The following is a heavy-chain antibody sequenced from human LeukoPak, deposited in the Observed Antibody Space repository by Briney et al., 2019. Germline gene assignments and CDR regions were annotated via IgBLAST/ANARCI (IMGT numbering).Heavy chain of an antibody. CDR1: GYTFTGYY. D-gene: IGHD6-13*01. J-gene: IGHJ4*02. V-gene: IGHV1-2*02. CDR3: ARDVVAAAKALWDY. CDR2: INPNSGGT. Sequence: ASVKVSCKASGYTFTGYYMHWVRQAPGQGLEWMGWINPNSGGTNYTQKFQGRVTMTRDTSISTAYMELSRLRSDDTAVYYCARDVVAAAKALWDYWGQGTLVTVSS.